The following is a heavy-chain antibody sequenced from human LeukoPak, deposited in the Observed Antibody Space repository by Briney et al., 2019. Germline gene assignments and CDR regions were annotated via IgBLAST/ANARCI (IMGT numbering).Heavy chain of an antibody. CDR1: GGSISDYF. D-gene: IGHD6-19*01. J-gene: IGHJ4*02. CDR3: VRNTTSGWYQVVY. V-gene: IGHV4-59*03. CDR2: IIYSGST. Sequence: SETLSLTCTVSGGSISDYFWSWIRQPPGKGLEWIGFIIYSGSTDHNPSLKSRVTISVDASKNQFSLKLTSVTAADTAVYYCVRNTTSGWYQVVYWGQGTLVTVSS.